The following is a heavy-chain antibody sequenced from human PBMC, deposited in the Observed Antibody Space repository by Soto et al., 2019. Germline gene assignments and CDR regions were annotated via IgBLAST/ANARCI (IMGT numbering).Heavy chain of an antibody. CDR3: AAPYYYGSGSQDAFDI. V-gene: IGHV5-51*01. CDR1: GYSFTSYW. D-gene: IGHD3-10*01. Sequence: GESLKISFKGSGYSFTSYWIVWVRQMPGKGLEWMGIIYPGDSDTRYSPSFQGQVTISADKSISTAYLQWSSLKASDTAMYYCAAPYYYGSGSQDAFDIWGQGTMVTVSS. J-gene: IGHJ3*02. CDR2: IYPGDSDT.